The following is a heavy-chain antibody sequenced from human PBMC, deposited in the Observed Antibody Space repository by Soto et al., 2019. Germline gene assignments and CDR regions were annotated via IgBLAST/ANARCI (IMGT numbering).Heavy chain of an antibody. J-gene: IGHJ6*02. CDR2: INAGNGNT. D-gene: IGHD3-9*01. V-gene: IGHV1-3*01. CDR3: AIGLYYDILTEPRDYSGMDV. Sequence: ASVKVSCKASGYTFTSYAMHWVRQAPGQRLEWMGWINAGNGNTKYSQKFQVRVTITRDTSASTAYMELSSLRSEDTAVYYCAIGLYYDILTEPRDYSGMDVWGQGTTVTVYS. CDR1: GYTFTSYA.